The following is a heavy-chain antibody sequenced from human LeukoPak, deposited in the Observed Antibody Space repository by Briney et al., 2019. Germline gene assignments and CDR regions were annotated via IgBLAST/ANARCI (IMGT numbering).Heavy chain of an antibody. CDR1: GYTFTSYG. CDR3: ARVHDYYDSSGYYYYYYGMDV. D-gene: IGHD3-22*01. V-gene: IGHV1-18*01. Sequence: GASVKVSCKASGYTFTSYGISWARQAPGQGLEWMGWISAYNGNTNYAQKLQGRVTMTTDTSTSTAYMELRSLRSDDTAVYYCARVHDYYDSSGYYYYYYGMDVWGQGTTVTVSS. J-gene: IGHJ6*02. CDR2: ISAYNGNT.